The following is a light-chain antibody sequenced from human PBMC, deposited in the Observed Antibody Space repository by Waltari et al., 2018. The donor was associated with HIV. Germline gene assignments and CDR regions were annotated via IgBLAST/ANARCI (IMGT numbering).Light chain of an antibody. J-gene: IGKJ4*01. CDR1: QSVSSN. Sequence: EIVMTQSPATLSVSPGERATPSCRASQSVSSNLAWYQQKPGQAPRLLIYGASTRATGIPARFSGSVSGTEFTLTISSLQSEDFAVYYCQQYNNWPTFGGGTKVEIK. CDR3: QQYNNWPT. V-gene: IGKV3-15*01. CDR2: GAS.